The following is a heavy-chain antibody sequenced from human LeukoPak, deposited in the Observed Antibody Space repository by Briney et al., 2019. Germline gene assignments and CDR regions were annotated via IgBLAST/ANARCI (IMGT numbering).Heavy chain of an antibody. J-gene: IGHJ3*02. CDR1: GFTFSDYY. CDR2: ISSSGSTI. Sequence: GGSLRLSCAASGFTFSDYYMSWIRQAPGKGLEWVSYISSSGSTIYYADSVKGRFTISRDNAKNSLYLQMNSLRAEDTAVYYCARDEVATTEIAFDIWGQGTMVTVSS. D-gene: IGHD5-12*01. V-gene: IGHV3-11*01. CDR3: ARDEVATTEIAFDI.